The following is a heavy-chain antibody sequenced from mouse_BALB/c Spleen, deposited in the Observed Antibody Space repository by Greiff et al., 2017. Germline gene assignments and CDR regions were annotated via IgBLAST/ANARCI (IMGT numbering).Heavy chain of an antibody. CDR1: GFSLTSYG. Sequence: QVQLKESGPGLVQPSQSLSITCTVSGFSLTSYGVHWVRQSPGKGLEWLGVIWSGGSTDYNAAFISRLSISKDNSKSQVFFKMNSLQANDTAIYYCAREVRRGFGYAMDYWGQGTSVTVSS. J-gene: IGHJ4*01. CDR3: AREVRRGFGYAMDY. V-gene: IGHV2-2*02. D-gene: IGHD2-14*01. CDR2: IWSGGST.